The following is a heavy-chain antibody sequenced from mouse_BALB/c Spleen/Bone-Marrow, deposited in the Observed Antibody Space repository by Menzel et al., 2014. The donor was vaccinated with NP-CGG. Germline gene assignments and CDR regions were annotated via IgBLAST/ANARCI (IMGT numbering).Heavy chain of an antibody. Sequence: QVQLLQSGAELVRPGSSVKISCKASGYAFSVYWMNWVKQRPGQGLEWIGQIYPGDGDTNYNGKFKGRATLTADKSSNTAYMQLSSLTSEDSAVYFCARGGISVDYWGQGTTLTVSS. V-gene: IGHV1-80*01. CDR3: ARGGISVDY. CDR2: IYPGDGDT. CDR1: GYAFSVYW. J-gene: IGHJ2*01.